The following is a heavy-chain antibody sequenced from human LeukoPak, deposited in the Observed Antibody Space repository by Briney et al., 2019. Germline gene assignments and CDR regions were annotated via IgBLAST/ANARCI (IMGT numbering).Heavy chain of an antibody. CDR1: GFTFSNYA. J-gene: IGHJ4*02. Sequence: GGSLRLSCVASGFTFSNYAMHWVRQAPGKGLEWVAVISYDGRNKQYADSAKGRFTISRDNSKNTLYLQTNSLRAEDTAVYYCARGQFRLHSYDGSTFDYWGQGTLVSVSS. CDR2: ISYDGRNK. V-gene: IGHV3-30*04. D-gene: IGHD3-22*01. CDR3: ARGQFRLHSYDGSTFDY.